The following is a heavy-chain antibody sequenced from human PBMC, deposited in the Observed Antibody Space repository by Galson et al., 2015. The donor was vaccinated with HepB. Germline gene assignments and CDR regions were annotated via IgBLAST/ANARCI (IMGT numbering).Heavy chain of an antibody. Sequence: SVKVSCKASGGTFSSHVIYWVRQAPGQGLEWMGGTIPINGDVNYAQKFQDRVTTIADGSRTTAYMEMHSLRSDDSGVYYCASHFSGSGMWGQGTQVTVSS. CDR3: ASHFSGSGM. J-gene: IGHJ4*02. D-gene: IGHD3-10*01. V-gene: IGHV1-69*13. CDR2: TIPINGDV. CDR1: GGTFSSHV.